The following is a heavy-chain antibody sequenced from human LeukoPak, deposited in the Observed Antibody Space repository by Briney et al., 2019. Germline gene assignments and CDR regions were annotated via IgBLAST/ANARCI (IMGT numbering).Heavy chain of an antibody. V-gene: IGHV1-8*01. D-gene: IGHD6-13*01. CDR1: GYTFTSYD. CDR2: MNPNSGNT. CDR3: ARAASYSSSGKTRKNYYFDY. Sequence: GASVKVSCKASGYTFTSYDINWVRQATGQGLEWMGWMNPNSGNTGYAQKFQGRVNMTRNTSISTAYMELSSLRSEDTAVYYCARAASYSSSGKTRKNYYFDYWGQGTLVTVSS. J-gene: IGHJ4*02.